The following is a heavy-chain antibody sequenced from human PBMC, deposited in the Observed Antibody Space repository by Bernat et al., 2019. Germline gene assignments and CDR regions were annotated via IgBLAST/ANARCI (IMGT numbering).Heavy chain of an antibody. Sequence: QVQLQESGPGLVKPSETLSLTCTVSGGSISSYYWSWIRQPPGKGLEWIGYIYYSGSTNYNPSLKSRVTISVDTSKNQFSLKLSSVTAADTAVYYCARNYDSRVGTFDYWGQGTLVTVSS. CDR2: IYYSGST. J-gene: IGHJ4*02. CDR3: ARNYDSRVGTFDY. V-gene: IGHV4-59*01. CDR1: GGSISSYY. D-gene: IGHD3-22*01.